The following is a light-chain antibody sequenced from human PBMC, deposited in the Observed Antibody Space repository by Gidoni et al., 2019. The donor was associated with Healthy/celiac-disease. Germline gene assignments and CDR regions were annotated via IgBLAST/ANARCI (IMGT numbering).Light chain of an antibody. J-gene: IGLJ2*01. Sequence: QSALTQPASVSGSPGHSITISCTGTSSDVGGYNYVSWYQQNPGKAPKHMIYDVSNRPSGVSNRFSGSNSCNTASLTISGLQAEDDADYYCSSYTSSSTLVVFGGGTKLTVL. CDR1: SSDVGGYNY. CDR3: SSYTSSSTLVV. CDR2: DVS. V-gene: IGLV2-14*03.